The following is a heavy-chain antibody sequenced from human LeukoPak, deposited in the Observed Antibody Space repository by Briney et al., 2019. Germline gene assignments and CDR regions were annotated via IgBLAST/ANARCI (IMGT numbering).Heavy chain of an antibody. CDR1: GFTFSSYD. V-gene: IGHV3-48*03. CDR2: ISGSGNKI. Sequence: GGSLRLSCAASGFTFSSYDINWVRQAPGKGLEWVSYISGSGNKIKYADSVKGRFTISRDNAKNSLYLQMNSLRAEDTAVYYCAREYDILTYWGQGTLVTVSS. J-gene: IGHJ4*02. D-gene: IGHD3-9*01. CDR3: AREYDILTY.